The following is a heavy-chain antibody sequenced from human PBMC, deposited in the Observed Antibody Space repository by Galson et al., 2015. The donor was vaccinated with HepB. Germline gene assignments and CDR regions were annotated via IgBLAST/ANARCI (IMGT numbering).Heavy chain of an antibody. Sequence: SLRLSCAASGFTFSSYAMHWVRQAPGKGLEYVSAISSNGGSTYYADSVKGRFTISRDNSKNTLYLQMSSLRAEDTAVYYCVKESMGYDSSGYYYVGMVDYWGQGTLVTVSS. V-gene: IGHV3-64D*06. CDR1: GFTFSSYA. CDR2: ISSNGGST. J-gene: IGHJ4*02. D-gene: IGHD3-22*01. CDR3: VKESMGYDSSGYYYVGMVDY.